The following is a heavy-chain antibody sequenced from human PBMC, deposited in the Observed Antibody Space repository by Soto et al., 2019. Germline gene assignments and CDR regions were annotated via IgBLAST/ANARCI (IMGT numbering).Heavy chain of an antibody. CDR1: GYSFTSYW. Sequence: GESLKISCKGSGYSFTSYWISWVRQMPGKGLEWMGRIEPSDSYTNYSPSFQGHVTITADKSISTACLQWSSLKASDTAMYYCARGEVVVVPAAIQDYYYGMDVWGQGTTVTVSS. V-gene: IGHV5-10-1*01. CDR2: IEPSDSYT. J-gene: IGHJ6*02. CDR3: ARGEVVVVPAAIQDYYYGMDV. D-gene: IGHD2-2*02.